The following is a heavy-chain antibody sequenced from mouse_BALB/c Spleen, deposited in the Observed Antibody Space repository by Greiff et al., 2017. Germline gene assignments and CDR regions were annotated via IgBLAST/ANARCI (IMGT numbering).Heavy chain of an antibody. CDR3: ASLITTATQYAMDY. CDR1: GFSLTSYG. CDR2: IWSGGST. Sequence: QVQLQQSGPGLVQPSQSLSITCTVSGFSLTSYGVHWVRQSPGKGLEWLGVIWSGGSTDYNAAFLSRLSISKDNSKSQVFFKMNSLQANDTAIYYCASLITTATQYAMDYWGKGTSDTVSS. J-gene: IGHJ4*01. D-gene: IGHD1-2*01. V-gene: IGHV2-2*02.